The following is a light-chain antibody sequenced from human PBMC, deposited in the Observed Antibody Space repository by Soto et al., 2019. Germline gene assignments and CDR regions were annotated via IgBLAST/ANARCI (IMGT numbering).Light chain of an antibody. CDR1: SSNIGAEYD. Sequence: QSALTQPPSVSGAPGQRVTISCTGSSSNIGAEYDVNWYRQAPGMAPQLLIYGNSDRPSGVPDRISGSKSGISASLVITGLQAADESTFFCQSYDSSISGSVFGGGTKVTVL. V-gene: IGLV1-40*01. CDR3: QSYDSSISGSV. CDR2: GNS. J-gene: IGLJ3*02.